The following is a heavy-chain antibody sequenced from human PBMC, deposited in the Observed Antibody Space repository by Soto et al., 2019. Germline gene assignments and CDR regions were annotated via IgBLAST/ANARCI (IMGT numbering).Heavy chain of an antibody. CDR2: ISYDGSNK. V-gene: IGHV3-30*18. D-gene: IGHD3-3*01. Sequence: QVQLVESGGGVVQPGRSLRLSCAASGFTFSSYGMHWVRQAPGKGLEWVAVISYDGSNKYYADSVKGRFTISRDNSKNTLYLQMNSLRAEDTAVYYCAKSPEEWLLYSPFDPWGQGTLVTVSS. J-gene: IGHJ5*02. CDR1: GFTFSSYG. CDR3: AKSPEEWLLYSPFDP.